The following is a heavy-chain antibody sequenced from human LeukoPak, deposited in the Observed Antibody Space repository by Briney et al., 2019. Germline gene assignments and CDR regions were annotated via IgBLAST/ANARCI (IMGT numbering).Heavy chain of an antibody. J-gene: IGHJ4*02. Sequence: AESLKISCKGSGYSFTSYWIGWVRQMPGKGLEWMGIIYPGDSDTRYSPSLQGQVTISADKSISTAYLQWSSPKASDTAMYYCAGGGGESMDLFDYWGQGTLVTVSS. CDR2: IYPGDSDT. V-gene: IGHV5-51*01. D-gene: IGHD3-16*01. CDR1: GYSFTSYW. CDR3: AGGGGESMDLFDY.